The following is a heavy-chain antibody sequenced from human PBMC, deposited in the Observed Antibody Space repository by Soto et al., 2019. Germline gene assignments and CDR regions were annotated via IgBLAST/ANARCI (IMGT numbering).Heavy chain of an antibody. V-gene: IGHV1-18*04. Sequence: QAQLLQSGGELKKSGASVKVSCKASGYTFNTYGISWVRQAPGQGLEWMAWISIHNGNTNFAQKFQGRVTLNTDTSTSTANMERRSLRSDDTAVYFCARRTIVNNSHYDRDVWGKGTTVTVS. CDR3: ARRTIVNNSHYDRDV. D-gene: IGHD1-1*01. CDR2: ISIHNGNT. CDR1: GYTFNTYG. J-gene: IGHJ6*03.